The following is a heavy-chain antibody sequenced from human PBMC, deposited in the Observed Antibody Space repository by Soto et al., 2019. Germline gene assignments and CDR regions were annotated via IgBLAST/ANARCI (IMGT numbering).Heavy chain of an antibody. J-gene: IGHJ4*02. D-gene: IGHD3-16*01. Sequence: SQTLSLTCAISGDSVSGNSAAWNWIRQSPSRGLEWLGRTYYRSKWYNDYSVSVKSRITVTPATSKNQFSLHLKSVTPEDTAVYYCARECPYYERSDGYFHYWGPGALVAVST. CDR1: GDSVSGNSAA. CDR3: ARECPYYERSDGYFHY. V-gene: IGHV6-1*01. CDR2: TYYRSKWYN.